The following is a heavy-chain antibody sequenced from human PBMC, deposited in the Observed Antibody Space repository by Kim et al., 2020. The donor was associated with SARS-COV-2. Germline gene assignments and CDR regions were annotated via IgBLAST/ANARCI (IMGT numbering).Heavy chain of an antibody. D-gene: IGHD1-1*01. CDR2: IQRITDGGTT. CDR1: GFSFSSAW. Sequence: GGSLRLSCAASGFSFSSAWMTWVRQAPGQGLEWVGRIQRITDGGTTDYGAPVKGRFNISRDDSKNTLYLQMNSLKTEDTAVYYCSTEDWYRITNWGQGTLVTVSS. CDR3: STEDWYRITN. V-gene: IGHV3-15*01. J-gene: IGHJ4*02.